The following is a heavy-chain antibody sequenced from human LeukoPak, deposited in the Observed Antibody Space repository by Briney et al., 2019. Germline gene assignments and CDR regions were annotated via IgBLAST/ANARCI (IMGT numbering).Heavy chain of an antibody. CDR1: AGSISSSSYY. D-gene: IGHD3/OR15-3a*01. CDR3: ARENCWTLEAVYYFDY. CDR2: IYYSGST. Sequence: SETLSLTCTVSAGSISSSSYYWGWIRQPPGKGLEWIGSIYYSGSTYYNPSLKSRVTISVGTSKNQFSLKLSSVTAADTAVYYCARENCWTLEAVYYFDYWGQGTLVTVSS. J-gene: IGHJ4*02. V-gene: IGHV4-39*07.